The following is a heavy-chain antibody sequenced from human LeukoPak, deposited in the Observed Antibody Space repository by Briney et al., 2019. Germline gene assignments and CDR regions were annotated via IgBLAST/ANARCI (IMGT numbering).Heavy chain of an antibody. Sequence: GGSPRLSCAASGFTFSSYSMNWIRQAPGKGLEWVSSISSSSSYIYYADSVKGRFTISRDNAKNSLYLQMNSLRAEDTAVYYCARFSGSYGQYFDLWGRGTLVTVSS. CDR1: GFTFSSYS. CDR3: ARFSGSYGQYFDL. CDR2: ISSSSSYI. J-gene: IGHJ2*01. D-gene: IGHD1-26*01. V-gene: IGHV3-21*01.